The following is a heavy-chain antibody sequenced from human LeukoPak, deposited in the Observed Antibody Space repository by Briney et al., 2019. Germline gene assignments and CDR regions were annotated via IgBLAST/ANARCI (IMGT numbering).Heavy chain of an antibody. V-gene: IGHV3-20*04. CDR1: GFTFDDYG. Sequence: GGSLRLSCAASGFTFDDYGMSWVRQAPGKGLEWVSGINWNGGRTGYADSVKGRLTISRDNAKNSLYLRMNSLRAEDTALYYCAKLAGTGGFDYWGQGTLVTVSS. CDR3: AKLAGTGGFDY. D-gene: IGHD6-19*01. CDR2: INWNGGRT. J-gene: IGHJ4*02.